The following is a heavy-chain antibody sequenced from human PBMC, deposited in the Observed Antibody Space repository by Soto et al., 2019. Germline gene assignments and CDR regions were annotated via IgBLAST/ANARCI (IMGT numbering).Heavy chain of an antibody. CDR3: ARGYYDISGFYPIDY. CDR2: MNANSGNT. J-gene: IGHJ4*02. Sequence: ASVKVSCKASGYTFSTYDIHWVRQATGQGLEWMGWMNANSGNTGSTQNFQGRVSMTWDTSIATAYMEMSGLRSEDTAVYYCARGYYDISGFYPIDYWGQGTLVTV. CDR1: GYTFSTYD. D-gene: IGHD3-22*01. V-gene: IGHV1-8*01.